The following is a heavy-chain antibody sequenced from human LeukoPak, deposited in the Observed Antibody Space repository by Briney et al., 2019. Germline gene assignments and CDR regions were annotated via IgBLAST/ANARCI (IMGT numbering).Heavy chain of an antibody. CDR2: ISGYSGNT. CDR3: ARSAYDYAPDP. V-gene: IGHV1-18*01. CDR1: GYTFSSYD. D-gene: IGHD3-16*01. J-gene: IGHJ5*02. Sequence: GASVKVSCKASGYTFSSYDISWVRQAPGQGLEWMGWISGYSGNTNCAQKVQGRVTMTTDTSTSTAYMELRSLRSDDTAVYYCARSAYDYAPDPWGQGTLVTVSS.